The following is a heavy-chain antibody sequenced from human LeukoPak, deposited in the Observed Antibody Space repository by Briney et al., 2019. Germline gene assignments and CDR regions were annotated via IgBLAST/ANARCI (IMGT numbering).Heavy chain of an antibody. CDR2: INPRTGST. CDR1: GYXFTSYY. CDR3: ARDFLGYSYGYSTKFDP. V-gene: IGHV1-46*01. Sequence: ASVKVSCKASGYXFTSYYVHWVRQAPGQGLEWVGIINPRTGSTTYAQKVQGRVTVTRDTSTSTVYMELSSLRSEDTALYYCARDFLGYSYGYSTKFDPWGQGTLVTVSS. D-gene: IGHD5-18*01. J-gene: IGHJ5*02.